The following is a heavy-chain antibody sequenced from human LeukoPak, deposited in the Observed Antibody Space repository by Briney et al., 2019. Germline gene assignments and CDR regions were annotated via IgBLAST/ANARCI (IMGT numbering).Heavy chain of an antibody. CDR2: ISSSSSYI. CDR1: GFTFSSYS. Sequence: GGSLRLSCAASGFTFSSYSMNWVRQAPGKGLELVSSISSSSSYIYYADSVKGRFTNSRDNAKNSLYLQMNSLRAEDTAVYYCARVPHYGSGSYFDYWGQGTLVTVSS. D-gene: IGHD3-10*01. V-gene: IGHV3-21*01. J-gene: IGHJ4*02. CDR3: ARVPHYGSGSYFDY.